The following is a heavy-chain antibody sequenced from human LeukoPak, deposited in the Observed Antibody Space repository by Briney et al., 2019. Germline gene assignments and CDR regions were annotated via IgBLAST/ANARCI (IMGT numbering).Heavy chain of an antibody. V-gene: IGHV4-38-2*01. CDR2: IYHSGST. CDR3: VRVEEQWLVRGYFDY. Sequence: SETLSLTCAVYGGSFSGYYWGWIRQPPGKGLEWIGSIYHSGSTYYNPSLKSRVTISVDTSKNQFSLKLSSVTAADTAVYYCVRVEEQWLVRGYFDYWGQGTLVTVSS. D-gene: IGHD6-19*01. CDR1: GGSFSGYY. J-gene: IGHJ4*02.